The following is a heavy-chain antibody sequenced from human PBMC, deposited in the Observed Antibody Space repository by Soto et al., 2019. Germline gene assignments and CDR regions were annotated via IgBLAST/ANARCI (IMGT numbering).Heavy chain of an antibody. CDR1: GGSINSGGYY. Sequence: QVQLQESGPRLVKPSQTLSLTCTVSGGSINSGGYYWSWIRQHPGKGLEWIGYIYYSGSTYYNPSPKRRVTITADASTNKYSLKPISVTAAAAAADYCARAFKYDSGGWLDPWGQGTLVTVSS. CDR3: ARAFKYDSGGWLDP. D-gene: IGHD3-10*01. V-gene: IGHV4-31*03. J-gene: IGHJ5*02. CDR2: IYYSGST.